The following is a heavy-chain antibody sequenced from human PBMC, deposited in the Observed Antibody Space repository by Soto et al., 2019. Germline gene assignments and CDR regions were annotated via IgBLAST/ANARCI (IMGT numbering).Heavy chain of an antibody. CDR3: ARDLGTTVTTFDY. J-gene: IGHJ4*02. CDR1: GYTFTSYA. Sequence: GASVKVSCKASGYTFTSYAMHWVRQAPGQRLEWMGWINAGNGNTKYSQKFQGRVTITRDTSASTAYMELSSLRSEDTAVYYCARDLGTTVTTFDYWGQGTLVTVSS. V-gene: IGHV1-3*01. CDR2: INAGNGNT. D-gene: IGHD4-17*01.